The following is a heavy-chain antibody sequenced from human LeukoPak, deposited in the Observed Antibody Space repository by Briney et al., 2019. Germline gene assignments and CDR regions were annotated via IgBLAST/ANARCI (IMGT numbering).Heavy chain of an antibody. CDR1: GYTFRRYW. V-gene: IGHV3-74*01. Sequence: GGPLSLSCAASGYTFRRYWMHWVRQAPGKGPVWVSRINTDGSETIYADSVKGLFNISRDNAKNTLFLQMNSLRAEDTAVYYCARDESVTGPTTFDYWGQGTLVTVSS. CDR3: ARDESVTGPTTFDY. CDR2: INTDGSET. J-gene: IGHJ4*02. D-gene: IGHD6-19*01.